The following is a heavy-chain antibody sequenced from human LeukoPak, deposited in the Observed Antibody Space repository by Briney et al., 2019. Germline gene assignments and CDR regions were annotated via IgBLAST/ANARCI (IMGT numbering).Heavy chain of an antibody. J-gene: IGHJ4*02. Sequence: GGSLRLSCAASGFTFSSYSMNWVRKAPGKGLEWVSSISSSSSYIYYADSVKGRFTISRDNAKNSLYLQMNSLRAEDTAVYYCARVEGITIFGVVIPYFDYWGQGTLVTVSS. V-gene: IGHV3-21*01. CDR2: ISSSSSYI. CDR1: GFTFSSYS. CDR3: ARVEGITIFGVVIPYFDY. D-gene: IGHD3-3*01.